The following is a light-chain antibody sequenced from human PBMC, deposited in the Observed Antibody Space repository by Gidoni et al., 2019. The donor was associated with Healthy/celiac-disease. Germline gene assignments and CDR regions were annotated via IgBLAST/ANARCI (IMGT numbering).Light chain of an antibody. V-gene: IGLV1-36*01. CDR1: SSNIGNNA. Sequence: AVLPQPPSVSEAPRQRVAISCSGSSSNIGNNAVNWYQQLPGKAPKLLIYYDDLLPSGVSDRFSGSKSRTSASLAISGLQSEDEADYSCAAWDDSLNGPVFGGGTKLTVL. CDR2: YDD. CDR3: AAWDDSLNGPV. J-gene: IGLJ2*01.